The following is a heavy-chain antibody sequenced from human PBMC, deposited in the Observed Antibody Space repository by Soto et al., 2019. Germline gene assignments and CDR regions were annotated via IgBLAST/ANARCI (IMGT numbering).Heavy chain of an antibody. CDR2: INPSGGST. D-gene: IGHD2-15*01. CDR3: ARCSHCSGGDSSGPAIVFDY. V-gene: IGHV1-46*01. J-gene: IGHJ4*02. Sequence: QVQLVQSGAEVKKPGASVKVSCKASGYTFTSYYMHWVRQAPGQGLEWMGIINPSGGSTRYAQKFQGRVTMTRDTSTSTVYLEVSSLRSEDAALYYCARCSHCSGGDSSGPAIVFDYWGQGTLVTVSS. CDR1: GYTFTSYY.